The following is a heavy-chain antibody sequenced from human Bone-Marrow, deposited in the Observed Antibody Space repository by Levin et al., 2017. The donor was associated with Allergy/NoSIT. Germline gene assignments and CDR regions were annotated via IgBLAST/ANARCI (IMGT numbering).Heavy chain of an antibody. V-gene: IGHV3-15*01. D-gene: IGHD3-22*01. CDR1: GFTFTNAW. J-gene: IGHJ4*02. Sequence: KTGGSLRLSCSASGFTFTNAWMSWVRQAPGKGLEWVGRIKSRAHGGTIEYAAPVKGRFAISRDDSENRLYLQMNSLKSEDTAVYYCATEGYSDSGGHNFWGQGALVTVSS. CDR3: ATEGYSDSGGHNF. CDR2: IKSRAHGGTI.